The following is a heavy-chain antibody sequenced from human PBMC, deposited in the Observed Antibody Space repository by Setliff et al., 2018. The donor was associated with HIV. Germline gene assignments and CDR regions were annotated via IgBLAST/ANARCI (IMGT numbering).Heavy chain of an antibody. CDR1: GFTFSTHG. CDR3: AKDAYSSGPYAFDI. J-gene: IGHJ3*02. CDR2: IRYDGSNK. V-gene: IGHV3-30*02. Sequence: PGGSLRLSCAASGFTFSTHGMHWVRQAPGKGLEWVAFIRYDGSNKYYADSVKGRFTISRDNSKSTLYLQMNSLRAEDTAVYYCAKDAYSSGPYAFDIWGQGTMVTVSS. D-gene: IGHD6-19*01.